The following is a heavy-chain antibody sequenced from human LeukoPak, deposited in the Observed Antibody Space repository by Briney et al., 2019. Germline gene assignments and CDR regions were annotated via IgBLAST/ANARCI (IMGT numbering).Heavy chain of an antibody. V-gene: IGHV4-4*02. J-gene: IGHJ4*02. D-gene: IGHD1-26*01. CDR2: IFHGGTT. CDR3: ARDRVRGSSNPYFDY. CDR1: GASVANTDW. Sequence: SETLSLTCTVSGASVANTDWWTWVRQPPGEGLEWIGEIFHGGTTKYNPSLKSRLTLSLDTSKNQFSLKVTSVTAADTAVYFCARDRVRGSSNPYFDYWGQGTLVTVSS.